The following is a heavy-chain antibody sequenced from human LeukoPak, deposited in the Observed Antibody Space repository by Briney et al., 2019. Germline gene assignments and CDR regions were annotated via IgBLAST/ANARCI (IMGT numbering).Heavy chain of an antibody. J-gene: IGHJ4*02. CDR3: ARDLDSGSYFPYFDY. Sequence: GASVKVSCKASGYTFTSYGISWVRQDPGQGLEWMGWISAYNGNTNYAQKLQGRVTMTTDTSTSTAYMDLRSLRSDDAAVYYCARDLDSGSYFPYFDYWGQGTLVTVSS. V-gene: IGHV1-18*04. D-gene: IGHD1-26*01. CDR1: GYTFTSYG. CDR2: ISAYNGNT.